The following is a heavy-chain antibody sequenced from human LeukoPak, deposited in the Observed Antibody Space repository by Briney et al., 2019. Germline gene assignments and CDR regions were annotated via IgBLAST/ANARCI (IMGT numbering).Heavy chain of an antibody. V-gene: IGHV1-2*02. Sequence: ASVKVSCKASGYTFSGYYMHWVRQAPGQGLEWMGWINPNSGGTNYAQKFQGRVTMTRDTSINTAYVELGSLRSDDTAVYYCATDPSSRGNFDYWGQGTLVTVSS. D-gene: IGHD5-24*01. J-gene: IGHJ4*02. CDR3: ATDPSSRGNFDY. CDR2: INPNSGGT. CDR1: GYTFSGYY.